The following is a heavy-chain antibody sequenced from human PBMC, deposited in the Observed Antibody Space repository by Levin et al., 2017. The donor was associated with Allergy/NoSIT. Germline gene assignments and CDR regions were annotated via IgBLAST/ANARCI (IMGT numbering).Heavy chain of an antibody. CDR1: GYSFTSYW. V-gene: IGHV5-10-1*01. Sequence: KVSCKGSGYSFTSYWINWVRQMPGKGLEWMGRIDPSDSYTNYSPSFQGHVTISADKSISTAYLQWCSLKASDTAMYYCASLYYGSGSSNLDWGQGTLVTVSS. CDR2: IDPSDSYT. D-gene: IGHD3-10*01. J-gene: IGHJ4*02. CDR3: ASLYYGSGSSNLD.